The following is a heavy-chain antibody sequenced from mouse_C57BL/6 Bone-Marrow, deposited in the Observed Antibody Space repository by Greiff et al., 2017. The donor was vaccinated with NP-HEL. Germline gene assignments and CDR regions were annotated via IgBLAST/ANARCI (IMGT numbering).Heavy chain of an antibody. CDR2: ISTFYGDV. CDR3: TRGSGTWRFAY. V-gene: IGHV1S137*01. D-gene: IGHD4-1*01. J-gene: IGHJ3*01. CDR1: GYIFTDFA. Sequence: QVQLQQSGAEQVRPGVSVKISCKGSGYIFTDFAMHWVKQSHAKSLEWIGVISTFYGDVTYNQKFKGKATLTVDKASSTAYMELARLTSEDSDIYYCTRGSGTWRFAYWGQGTRVTVTA.